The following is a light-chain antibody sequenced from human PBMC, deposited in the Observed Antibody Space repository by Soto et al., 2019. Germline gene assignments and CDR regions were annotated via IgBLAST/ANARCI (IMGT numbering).Light chain of an antibody. Sequence: QLVLTQPASVSGSPGQSITISCTGTSSDVGNYDLVSWYQQHPGKAPKLMIYEGSKRPSGVSNRFSGSKSGNTASLTISGLQAEDEADYYCCSYAGGSSYVFGTGTKLTVL. J-gene: IGLJ1*01. CDR1: SSDVGNYDL. CDR3: CSYAGGSSYV. CDR2: EGS. V-gene: IGLV2-23*01.